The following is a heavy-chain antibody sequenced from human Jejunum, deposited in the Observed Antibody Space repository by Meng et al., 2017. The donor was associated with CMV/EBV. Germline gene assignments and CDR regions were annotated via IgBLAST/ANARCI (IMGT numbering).Heavy chain of an antibody. CDR2: ISYSGST. Sequence: AVSGASISRNFWWSWVRQPPGKGLEWIGEISYSGSTKYNPSLQSRVTISSDTTNNRFSLRLNSVTAADTGVYFCARSPGFWSLDYWGRGTLVTVSS. D-gene: IGHD2-8*02. V-gene: IGHV4-4*01. J-gene: IGHJ4*02. CDR1: GASISRNFW. CDR3: ARSPGFWSLDY.